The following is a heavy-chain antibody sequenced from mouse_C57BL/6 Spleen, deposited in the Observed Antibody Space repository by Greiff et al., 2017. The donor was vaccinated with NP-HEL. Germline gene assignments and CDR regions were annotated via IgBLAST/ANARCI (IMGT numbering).Heavy chain of an antibody. CDR1: GYAFTNYL. D-gene: IGHD3-3*01. Sequence: VQLQQSGAELVRPGTSVKVSCKASGYAFTNYLIEWVKQRPGQGLEWIGVINTGSGGTNYNEKFKGKATLTADKSSSTAYMQLSSLTSEDSAVFFCAKGQFFDYWGQGTTLTVSS. V-gene: IGHV1-54*01. CDR2: INTGSGGT. J-gene: IGHJ2*01. CDR3: AKGQFFDY.